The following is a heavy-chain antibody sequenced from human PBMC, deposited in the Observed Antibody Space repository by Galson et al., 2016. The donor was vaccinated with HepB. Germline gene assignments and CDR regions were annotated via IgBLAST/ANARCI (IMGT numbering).Heavy chain of an antibody. CDR3: AKERDSYYSSSYYFDS. J-gene: IGHJ4*02. CDR2: ISYDGSDK. V-gene: IGHV3-30*18. Sequence: SLRLSCAGSGFSFSDFNMHWVRQAPGKGLEWLTCISYDGSDKYYSGPVNGRSTISRDNSKNTLFLQMNSLRTDDTAVYYCAKERDSYYSSSYYFDSWGQGALVTVSS. D-gene: IGHD4-11*01. CDR1: GFSFSDFN.